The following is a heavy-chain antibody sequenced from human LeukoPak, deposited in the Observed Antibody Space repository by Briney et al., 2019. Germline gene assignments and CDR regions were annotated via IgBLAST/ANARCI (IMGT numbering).Heavy chain of an antibody. CDR3: AKAPRGLVAVAGIGYYYGMDV. CDR1: GYTFTSYY. D-gene: IGHD6-19*01. Sequence: GASVKVSCKASGYTFTSYYMHWVRQAPGQGLEWMGIINPSGGSTSYAQKIQGRVTMTRDTSTSTFYMELSSLRSEDTAVYYCAKAPRGLVAVAGIGYYYGMDVWGQGTTVTVSS. V-gene: IGHV1-46*01. CDR2: INPSGGST. J-gene: IGHJ6*02.